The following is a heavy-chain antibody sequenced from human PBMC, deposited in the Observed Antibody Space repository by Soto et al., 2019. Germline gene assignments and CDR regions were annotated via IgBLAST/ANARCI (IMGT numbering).Heavy chain of an antibody. V-gene: IGHV3-23*01. J-gene: IGHJ4*02. Sequence: EVQLLESGGGLVQPGGSLRLSCAASGFTFSSYAMRWVRQAPVKGLEWVSAISGSGGSTYYADSVKGRFTIPRDNSKNTLYLQMNSLRAEDTAVYYWARRGSGSYYDYWGQGTLVNVSS. CDR3: ARRGSGSYYDY. D-gene: IGHD1-26*01. CDR2: ISGSGGST. CDR1: GFTFSSYA.